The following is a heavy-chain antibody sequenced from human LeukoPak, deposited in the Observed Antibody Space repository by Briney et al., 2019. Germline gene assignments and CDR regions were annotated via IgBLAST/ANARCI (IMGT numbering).Heavy chain of an antibody. Sequence: SETLSLTCAVYGGSFSGYYWSWIRQPPGKGLEWIGEINHSGSTNYNPSLKSRVTISVDTSKNQFSLKLSSVTAADTAVYYCARESMIPGYGMDVWGQGTTVTVSS. V-gene: IGHV4-34*01. CDR3: ARESMIPGYGMDV. CDR1: GGSFSGYY. D-gene: IGHD3-16*01. CDR2: INHSGST. J-gene: IGHJ6*02.